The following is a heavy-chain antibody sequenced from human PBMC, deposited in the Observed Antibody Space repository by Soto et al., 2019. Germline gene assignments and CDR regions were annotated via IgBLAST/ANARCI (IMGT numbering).Heavy chain of an antibody. CDR1: GYSFTSYW. D-gene: IGHD3-10*01. V-gene: IGHV5-51*01. CDR3: ARLLGVEYYYYYYMDV. J-gene: IGHJ6*03. Sequence: GESLKISCKGSGYSFTSYWIGWVRQMPGKGLEWMGIIYPGDSDTRYSPSFQGQVTISADKPISTAYLQWSSLKASDTAMYYCARLLGVEYYYYYYMDVWGKGTTVTVSS. CDR2: IYPGDSDT.